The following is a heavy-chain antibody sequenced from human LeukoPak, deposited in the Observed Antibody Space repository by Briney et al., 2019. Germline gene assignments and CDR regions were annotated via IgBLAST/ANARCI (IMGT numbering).Heavy chain of an antibody. D-gene: IGHD3-22*01. Sequence: PSETLSLTCTVSGGSISSGDYYWSWIRQPPGKGLEWIGYIYYSGSTYYNPSLKSRVTISVDTSKNQFSLKLSSVTAADTAVYYCARGYYDSSGTSGYWGQGTLVTVSS. CDR1: GGSISSGDYY. CDR3: ARGYYDSSGTSGY. J-gene: IGHJ4*02. CDR2: IYYSGST. V-gene: IGHV4-30-4*01.